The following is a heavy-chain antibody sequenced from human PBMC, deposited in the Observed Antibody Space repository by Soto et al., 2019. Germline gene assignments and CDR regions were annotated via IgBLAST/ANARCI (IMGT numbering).Heavy chain of an antibody. Sequence: QVQLQESGPGLVKPSQTLSLTCTVSGGSISSGGYYWSWIRQHPGKGLEWIGYIYYSGSTYYNPSLKSRVTISVDTSKNQFSLKLSSVTAADTAVYYCARDGGRYYDFWSGQRRNLFDPWGQGTLVTVSS. D-gene: IGHD3-3*01. CDR3: ARDGGRYYDFWSGQRRNLFDP. CDR2: IYYSGST. CDR1: GGSISSGGYY. V-gene: IGHV4-31*03. J-gene: IGHJ5*02.